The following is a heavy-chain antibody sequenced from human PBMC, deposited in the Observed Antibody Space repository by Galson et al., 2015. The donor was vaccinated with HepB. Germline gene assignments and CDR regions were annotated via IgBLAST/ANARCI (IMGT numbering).Heavy chain of an antibody. CDR1: GFPFRSYA. D-gene: IGHD6-13*01. V-gene: IGHV1-3*01. J-gene: IGHJ4*02. CDR2: ISAGSEDT. Sequence: SVKVSCKASGFPFRSYALHWVRQASGQRLEWVGSISAGSEDTQFSQNFQGRATITRDTSTRTVYLELSGLRSEDTAVYYCARAEGSRGYWGQGSAVTVSS. CDR3: ARAEGSRGY.